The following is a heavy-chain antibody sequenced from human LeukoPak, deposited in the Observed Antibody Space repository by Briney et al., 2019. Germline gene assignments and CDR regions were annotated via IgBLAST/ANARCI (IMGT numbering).Heavy chain of an antibody. J-gene: IGHJ4*02. CDR2: IYYSGNT. CDR1: GGSIGRYY. V-gene: IGHV4-59*08. CDR3: ARTRSSGSSPFDY. D-gene: IGHD3-10*01. Sequence: PSETLSLTCTVSGGSIGRYYWSWIRQPPGKGLEWIGYIYYSGNTNYNPSLKSRVTVSVDTSKNQFSLKLTSVTAADTAVYFCARTRSSGSSPFDYWGQGTLVTVSS.